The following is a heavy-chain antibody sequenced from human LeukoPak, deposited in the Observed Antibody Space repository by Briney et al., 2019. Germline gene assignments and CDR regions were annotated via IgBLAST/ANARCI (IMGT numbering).Heavy chain of an antibody. CDR1: GFTFSNAW. V-gene: IGHV3-15*01. Sequence: GGSIRLSCAASGFTFSNAWMSWVRQAPGKGLEWVGRIKSKTDGGTTDYAAPVKGRFTISRDDSKNTLYLQMNSLKTEDTAVYYCTTEPGHHEPDAFDIWGQGTMVTVSS. J-gene: IGHJ3*02. CDR3: TTEPGHHEPDAFDI. D-gene: IGHD1-14*01. CDR2: IKSKTDGGTT.